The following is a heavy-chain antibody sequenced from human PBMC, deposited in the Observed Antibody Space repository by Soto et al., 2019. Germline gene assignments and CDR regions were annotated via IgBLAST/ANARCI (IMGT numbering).Heavy chain of an antibody. V-gene: IGHV1-24*01. D-gene: IGHD3-22*01. CDR1: GYTLTELS. J-gene: IGHJ4*02. CDR3: ATAERDCYDSSGFNY. CDR2: FDPEDGET. Sequence: ASVKVSCKVSGYTLTELSMHWVRQAPGKGLEWMGGFDPEDGETIYAQKFQGRVTMTEDTSTDTAYMELSSLRSEDTAVYYCATAERDCYDSSGFNYWGQGTLVTVSS.